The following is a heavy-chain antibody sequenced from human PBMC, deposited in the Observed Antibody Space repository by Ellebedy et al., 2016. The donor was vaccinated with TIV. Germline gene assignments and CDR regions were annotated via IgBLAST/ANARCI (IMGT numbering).Heavy chain of an antibody. CDR3: ATGYDFLTGLHY. J-gene: IGHJ4*02. CDR2: INSDGSST. V-gene: IGHV3-74*01. D-gene: IGHD3-9*01. CDR1: GFTIRNYW. Sequence: GGSLRLXXAASGFTIRNYWMHWVRQVPGKGLVWVSRINSDGSSTHYAGSVKGRFTISRDNARNTVYLQMNSLRVEDTALYYCATGYDFLTGLHYWGQGTLVTVSS.